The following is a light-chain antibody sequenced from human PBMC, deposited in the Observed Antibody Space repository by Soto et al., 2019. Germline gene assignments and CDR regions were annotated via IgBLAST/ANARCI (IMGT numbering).Light chain of an antibody. CDR3: LQDYTYPWT. CDR1: QGISND. Sequence: AIQMTQSPSSLSASVGGRVTITCRARQGISNDLGWYQQKPGKAPKLLIYAASSLQSGVPSRFSGSGSGTDFTLSISSLHPEDFATYYCLQDYTYPWTFGQGTKVEIK. CDR2: AAS. V-gene: IGKV1-6*01. J-gene: IGKJ1*01.